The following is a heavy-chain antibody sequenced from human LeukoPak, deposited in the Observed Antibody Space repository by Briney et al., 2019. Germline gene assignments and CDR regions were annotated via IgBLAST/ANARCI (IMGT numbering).Heavy chain of an antibody. Sequence: GGSLRLSCAASGFTFSSYSMNWVRQAPGKGLEWVSSISSSSSYIYYADSVKGRFTISRDNAKNSLYLQMNSLRAEDTAVYYCARALRSGYYLDWGQGTLVTVSS. D-gene: IGHD3-22*01. V-gene: IGHV3-21*01. CDR1: GFTFSSYS. CDR3: ARALRSGYYLD. CDR2: ISSSSSYI. J-gene: IGHJ4*02.